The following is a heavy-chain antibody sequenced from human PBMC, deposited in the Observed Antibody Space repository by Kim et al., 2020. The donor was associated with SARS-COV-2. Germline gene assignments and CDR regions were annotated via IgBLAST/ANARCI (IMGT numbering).Heavy chain of an antibody. D-gene: IGHD6-19*01. J-gene: IGHJ6*02. CDR3: ARDLSPGYSSGWTYYYYGMDV. CDR2: ISYDGSNK. Sequence: GGSLRLSCAASGFTFSSYAMHWVRQAPGKGLEWVAVISYDGSNKYYADSVRGRFRISRDKSKNTLFVQMNSLRGEDTAVYYCARDLSPGYSSGWTYYYYGMDVWGQGTTVTVSS. CDR1: GFTFSSYA. V-gene: IGHV3-30*04.